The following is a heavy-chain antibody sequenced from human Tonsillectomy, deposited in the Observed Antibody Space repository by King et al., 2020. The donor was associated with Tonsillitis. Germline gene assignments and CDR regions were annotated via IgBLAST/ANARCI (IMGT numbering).Heavy chain of an antibody. Sequence: VQLVESGGGLVQPGGSLKVSCAASGFTFSKYAMNWVRQAPGKGLEWVSAITGSGGSTFYADSVKGRVTISRDNSDNTVYLQMNSLRAEDTAVYYCAKGGFDYWGQETLVTVSS. CDR1: GFTFSKYA. CDR3: AKGGFDY. CDR2: ITGSGGST. V-gene: IGHV3-23*04. D-gene: IGHD3-16*01. J-gene: IGHJ4*02.